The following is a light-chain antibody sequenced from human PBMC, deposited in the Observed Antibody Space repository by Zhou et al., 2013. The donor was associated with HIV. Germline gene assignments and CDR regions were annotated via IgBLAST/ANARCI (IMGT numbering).Light chain of an antibody. Sequence: DVHLTQFPSFLSASVGDTVIITCRASRDIRSSLAWYQQKPGKAPKLLIYAASTLQIGVPLRFSGSVSGTEFTLTISRMQSEDFATYYCQQLNTLPIAFGQGTRLEI. CDR3: QQLNTLPIA. CDR1: RDIRSS. J-gene: IGKJ5*01. CDR2: AAS. V-gene: IGKV1-9*01.